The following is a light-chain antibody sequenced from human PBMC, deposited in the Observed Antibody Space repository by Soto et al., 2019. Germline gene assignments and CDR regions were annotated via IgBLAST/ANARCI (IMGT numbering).Light chain of an antibody. CDR2: GAS. Sequence: EIVLTQSPGTLSLSPGERATLSCRASQSVGSTYLAWYQQKAGQAPRLLIYGASSRASGIPDRFSGSGSGTDFTLTISRLEPEDFAVYYCQRYGSSPPYTFGQGTKLEIK. J-gene: IGKJ2*01. CDR1: QSVGSTY. CDR3: QRYGSSPPYT. V-gene: IGKV3-20*01.